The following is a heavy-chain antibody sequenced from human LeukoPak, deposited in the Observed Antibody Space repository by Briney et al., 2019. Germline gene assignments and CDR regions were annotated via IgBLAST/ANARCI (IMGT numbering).Heavy chain of an antibody. CDR2: ISYDGSNK. V-gene: IGHV3-30*03. CDR1: GFTFSSYG. Sequence: GGSLRLSCAASGFTFSSYGMHWVRQAPGKGLEWVAVISYDGSNKYYADSVKGRFTISRDNSKNTLYLQMNSLRAEDTAVYYCAGRGFYYDFWSAADYWGQGNLVTVSS. D-gene: IGHD3-3*01. J-gene: IGHJ4*02. CDR3: AGRGFYYDFWSAADY.